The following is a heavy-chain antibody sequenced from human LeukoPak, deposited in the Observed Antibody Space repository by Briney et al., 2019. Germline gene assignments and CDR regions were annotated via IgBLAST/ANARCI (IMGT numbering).Heavy chain of an antibody. D-gene: IGHD6-19*01. Sequence: ASVKVSCKASGYTFTSYYMHWVRQAPGQGLEWMGIINPSGGSTSYAQKFQGRVTMTRDTSTSTVYMELSSLRSEDTAVYYCARVASQWLATVIFDYWGQGTLVTVSS. V-gene: IGHV1-46*03. J-gene: IGHJ4*02. CDR1: GYTFTSYY. CDR2: INPSGGST. CDR3: ARVASQWLATVIFDY.